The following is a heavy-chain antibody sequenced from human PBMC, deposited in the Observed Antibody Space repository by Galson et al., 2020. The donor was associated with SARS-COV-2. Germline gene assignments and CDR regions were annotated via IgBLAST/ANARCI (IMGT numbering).Heavy chain of an antibody. CDR2: IIPILGIA. CDR3: AVGGYGDYVYYYGMDV. V-gene: IGHV1-69*02. Sequence: SVKVSCKASGGTFSSYTISWVRQAPGQGLEWMGRIIPILGIANYAQKFQGRVTITADKSTSTAYMELSSLRSEDTAVYYCAVGGYGDYVYYYGMDVWGQGTTVTVSS. D-gene: IGHD4-17*01. J-gene: IGHJ6*02. CDR1: GGTFSSYT.